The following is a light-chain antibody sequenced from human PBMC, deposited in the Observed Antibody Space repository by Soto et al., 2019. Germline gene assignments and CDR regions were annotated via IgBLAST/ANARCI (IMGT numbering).Light chain of an antibody. CDR3: TSYTSSRTWV. CDR1: SSDVGSYNR. V-gene: IGLV2-18*02. Sequence: QSALTQPPSVSGSPGQSATISCTGTSSDVGSYNRVSWYQQPPGTAPKLMIYEVTNRPSGVPNRFSASKSGNTASLTISGLQAEDEADYYCTSYTSSRTWVFGGGTKVTVL. J-gene: IGLJ3*02. CDR2: EVT.